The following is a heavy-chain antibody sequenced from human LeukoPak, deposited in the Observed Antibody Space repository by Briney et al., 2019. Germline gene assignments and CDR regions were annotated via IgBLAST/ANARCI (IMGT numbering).Heavy chain of an antibody. CDR2: INHSGST. Sequence: SETLSLTCAVYGGSFSGYYWSWIRQPPGKGLEWIGEINHSGSTNYNPSLKSRVTISVDTSKNQFSLKLSSVTAADTAVYYCARGVLYCSSTSCYGNWFDLWGQGTLVTVSS. CDR3: ARGVLYCSSTSCYGNWFDL. J-gene: IGHJ5*02. V-gene: IGHV4-34*01. CDR1: GGSFSGYY. D-gene: IGHD2-2*01.